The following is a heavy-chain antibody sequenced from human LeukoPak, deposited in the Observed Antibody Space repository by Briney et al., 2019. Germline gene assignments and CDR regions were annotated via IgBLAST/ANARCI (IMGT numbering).Heavy chain of an antibody. Sequence: GGSLRLSCAASGFTFSSYGMHWVRKAPAKGLGWVAFIRYDGSNKYYADSVKGRFTISRDNSKNTLYLQMNSLRAEDTAVYYCAKDNRQDYYDSSGEDYWGQGTLVTVSS. CDR1: GFTFSSYG. J-gene: IGHJ4*02. CDR2: IRYDGSNK. V-gene: IGHV3-30*02. CDR3: AKDNRQDYYDSSGEDY. D-gene: IGHD3-22*01.